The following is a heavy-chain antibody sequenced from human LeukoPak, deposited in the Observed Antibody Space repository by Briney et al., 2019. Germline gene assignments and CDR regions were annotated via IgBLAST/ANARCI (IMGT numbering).Heavy chain of an antibody. Sequence: GGSLRLSCAASGFTFGSYAMGWVRQAPGKGLEWVSAISGSGGSTYYADSVKGRFTISRDNSKNTLYLQMNSLRAEDTAVYYCAKAGGYYYYYGMDVWGQGTTVTVSS. V-gene: IGHV3-23*01. CDR2: ISGSGGST. D-gene: IGHD2-15*01. CDR1: GFTFGSYA. J-gene: IGHJ6*02. CDR3: AKAGGYYYYYGMDV.